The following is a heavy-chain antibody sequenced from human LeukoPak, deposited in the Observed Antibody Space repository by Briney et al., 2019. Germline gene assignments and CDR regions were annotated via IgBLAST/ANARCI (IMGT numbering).Heavy chain of an antibody. CDR2: IDGSGSS. Sequence: SETLSLTCTVSGYSISSGYLWGWIRQPPGKGLEWIGSIDGSGSSYYNPSLKSRVTISVDTSKNQFSLKLSSVTAADTAVYYCARGPLIAARPIGDYWGQGTLVTVSS. CDR3: ARGPLIAARPIGDY. CDR1: GYSISSGYL. V-gene: IGHV4-38-2*02. D-gene: IGHD6-6*01. J-gene: IGHJ4*02.